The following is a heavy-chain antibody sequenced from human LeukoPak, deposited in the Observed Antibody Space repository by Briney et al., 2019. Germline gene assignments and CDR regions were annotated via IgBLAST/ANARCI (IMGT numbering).Heavy chain of an antibody. CDR3: ARATGYSSGWMDY. V-gene: IGHV4-30-2*01. Sequence: PSETLSLTCTVSGSSISSGGYYWSWIRQPPGKGLEWIGYIYHSGSTYYNPSLKSRVTISVDRSKNQFSLKLSSVTAADTAVYYCARATGYSSGWMDYWGQGTLVPSPQ. D-gene: IGHD6-19*01. CDR2: IYHSGST. J-gene: IGHJ4*02. CDR1: GSSISSGGYY.